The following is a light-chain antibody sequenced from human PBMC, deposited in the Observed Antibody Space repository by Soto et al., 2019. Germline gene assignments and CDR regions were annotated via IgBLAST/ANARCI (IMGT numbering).Light chain of an antibody. J-gene: IGKJ4*01. CDR3: QQYYSYPSLT. CDR2: DAS. V-gene: IGKV1-5*01. Sequence: DIQMTPSPSTLSASVGDRVTITCRASQSISSWLAWYQQKPWKAPKLLIYDASSLESGVPSRFSGSGSGTDFTLTISCLQSEDFATYYCQQYYSYPSLTFGGGTKLDIK. CDR1: QSISSW.